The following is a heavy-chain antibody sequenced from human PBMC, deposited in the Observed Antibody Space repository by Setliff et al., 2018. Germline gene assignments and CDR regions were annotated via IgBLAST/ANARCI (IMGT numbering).Heavy chain of an antibody. Sequence: KSSETLSLTCTVSGGSISSSSYYWGWIRQPPGKGLEWIGSIYYSGSTYYNPSLKSRVTISVDTSKNQFSLKLSSVTAADTAVYYCASGTLLRYFDWLSLLDYYYGMDVWGQGTTVTVSS. V-gene: IGHV4-39*07. CDR3: ASGTLLRYFDWLSLLDYYYGMDV. D-gene: IGHD3-9*01. CDR1: GGSISSSSYY. CDR2: IYYSGST. J-gene: IGHJ6*02.